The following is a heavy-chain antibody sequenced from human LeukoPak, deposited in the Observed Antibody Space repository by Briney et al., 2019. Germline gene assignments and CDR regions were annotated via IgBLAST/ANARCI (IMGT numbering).Heavy chain of an antibody. J-gene: IGHJ4*02. Sequence: KTGGSLRLSCAASGFTFSNAWMSWVRQAPGKGLEWVGRIKSKTDGGTTDYAAPVKGRFTISRDDSKNTLYLQMNSLKTEDTAVYYCTTDGTYGDLLFDYWGQGTLVTVSS. CDR1: GFTFSNAW. CDR2: IKSKTDGGTT. CDR3: TTDGTYGDLLFDY. D-gene: IGHD4-17*01. V-gene: IGHV3-15*01.